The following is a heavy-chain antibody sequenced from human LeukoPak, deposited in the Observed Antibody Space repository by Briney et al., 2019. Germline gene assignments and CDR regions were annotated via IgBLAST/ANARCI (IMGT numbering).Heavy chain of an antibody. V-gene: IGHV1-18*01. CDR1: GYTFTSYG. J-gene: IGHJ4*02. CDR3: ASQATPIAAAGPIDY. Sequence: ASVKVSCKASGYTFTSYGISWVRQAPGQGLEWMGWISAYNGNTNYAQKLQGRVTMTTDTSTSTAYMELRSLRSEDTAVYYCASQATPIAAAGPIDYWGQGTLVTVSS. D-gene: IGHD6-13*01. CDR2: ISAYNGNT.